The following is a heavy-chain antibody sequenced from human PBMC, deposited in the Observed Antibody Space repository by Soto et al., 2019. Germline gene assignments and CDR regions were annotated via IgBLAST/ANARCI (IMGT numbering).Heavy chain of an antibody. J-gene: IGHJ4*02. D-gene: IGHD5-18*01. CDR1: GFTFSSYA. Sequence: GGSLRLSCAASGFTFSSYAMHWVRQAPGKGLEWVAVISYDGSNKYYADSVKGRFTISRDNSKHTLYLQMNSLRAEDTAVYYCASPPDTAMVYFDYWGQGTMVTVSS. CDR3: ASPPDTAMVYFDY. V-gene: IGHV3-30-3*01. CDR2: ISYDGSNK.